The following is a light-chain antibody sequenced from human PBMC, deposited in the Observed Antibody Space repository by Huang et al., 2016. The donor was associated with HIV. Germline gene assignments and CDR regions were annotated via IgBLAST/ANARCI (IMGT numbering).Light chain of an antibody. CDR3: QQYYSTPPT. CDR1: QSVLYSPNHKNY. J-gene: IGKJ1*01. CDR2: WAS. Sequence: IVMTQSPDSLPVSLGERATINCKSSQSVLYSPNHKNYLAWYQPRPGQPPKLLIYWASTRESGVPDRFSGSGSETDFTLTISSLQAEDVAVYYCQQYYSTPPTFGQGTKVEIK. V-gene: IGKV4-1*01.